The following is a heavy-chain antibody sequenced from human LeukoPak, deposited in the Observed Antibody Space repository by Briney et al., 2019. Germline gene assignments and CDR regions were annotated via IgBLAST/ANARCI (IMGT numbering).Heavy chain of an antibody. CDR2: ISGSGGST. CDR1: GFTFSSYW. J-gene: IGHJ5*02. Sequence: GGSLRLSCAASGFTFSSYWMNWARQAPGKGLEWVSAISGSGGSTYYADSVEGRFTISRDNSKNTLYLQMNSLRAEDTAVYYCANSPGFDPWGQGTLVTVSS. V-gene: IGHV3-23*01. CDR3: ANSPGFDP.